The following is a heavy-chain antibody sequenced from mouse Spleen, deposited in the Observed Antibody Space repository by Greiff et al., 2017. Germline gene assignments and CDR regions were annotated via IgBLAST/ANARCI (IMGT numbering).Heavy chain of an antibody. CDR1: GYAFSSSW. CDR2: IYPGDGDT. Sequence: VQLVESGPELVKPGASVKISCKASGYAFSSSWMNWVKQRPGKGLEWIGRIYPGDGDTNYNGKFKGKATLTADKSSSTAYMQLSSLTSEDSAVYFCAREGSGDFDYWGQGTTLTVSS. V-gene: IGHV1-82*01. J-gene: IGHJ2*01. CDR3: AREGSGDFDY.